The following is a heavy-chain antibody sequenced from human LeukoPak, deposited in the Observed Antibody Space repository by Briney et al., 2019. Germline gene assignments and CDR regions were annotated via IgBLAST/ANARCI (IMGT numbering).Heavy chain of an antibody. J-gene: IGHJ4*02. Sequence: ASVKVSCKASGYTFTGYYMHWVRQAPGQGLEWMGWINPNSGGTNYAQKFQGRVTMTRDTSISTAYMELSRLRSDDTAVYYCARYYDSSGTYYFDYWGQGTLVTVPS. V-gene: IGHV1-2*02. CDR1: GYTFTGYY. D-gene: IGHD3-22*01. CDR3: ARYYDSSGTYYFDY. CDR2: INPNSGGT.